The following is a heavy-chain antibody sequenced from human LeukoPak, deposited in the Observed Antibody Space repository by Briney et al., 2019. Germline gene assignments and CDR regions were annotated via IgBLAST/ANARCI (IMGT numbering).Heavy chain of an antibody. CDR2: IKSKTDGGTT. Sequence: GGSLRLSCAASGFTFCNAWMSWVRQAPGKGLEWVGRIKSKTDGGTTDYAAPVKGRFTISRDDSKNTLYLQMNSLKTEDTAVYYCTTERGPPSTPYYMDVWGKGTTVTVSS. J-gene: IGHJ6*03. V-gene: IGHV3-15*01. CDR1: GFTFCNAW. CDR3: TTERGPPSTPYYMDV. D-gene: IGHD5-12*01.